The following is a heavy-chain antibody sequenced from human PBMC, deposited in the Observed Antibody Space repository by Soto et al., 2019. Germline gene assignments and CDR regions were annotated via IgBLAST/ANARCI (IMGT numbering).Heavy chain of an antibody. CDR2: IIPIFGTA. D-gene: IGHD6-19*01. J-gene: IGHJ4*02. Sequence: QVQLVQSGAEVKKPGSSVKVSCKASGGTFSSYAISWVRQAPGQGLEWMGGIIPIFGTANYAQKVQGRVTITADESTSTAYMELSSLRSEDTAVYYCARELYSSGWSRDWDFDYWGQGTLVTVSS. CDR1: GGTFSSYA. V-gene: IGHV1-69*01. CDR3: ARELYSSGWSRDWDFDY.